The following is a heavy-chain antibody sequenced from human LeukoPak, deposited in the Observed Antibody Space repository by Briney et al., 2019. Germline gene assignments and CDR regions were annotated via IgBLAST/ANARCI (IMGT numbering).Heavy chain of an antibody. CDR3: ARWDIVATTFGY. CDR1: GGSTSSYY. CDR2: IYYSGST. Sequence: PSETLSLTCTVSGGSTSSYYWSWIRQPPGKGLEWIGYIYYSGSTNYNPSLKSRVTISVDTSKNQFSLKLSSVTAADTAVYYCARWDIVATTFGYWGQGTLVTVSS. V-gene: IGHV4-59*01. D-gene: IGHD5-12*01. J-gene: IGHJ4*02.